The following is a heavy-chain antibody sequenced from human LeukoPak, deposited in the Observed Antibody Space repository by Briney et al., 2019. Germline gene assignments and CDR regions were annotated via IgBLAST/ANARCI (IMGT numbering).Heavy chain of an antibody. CDR2: ISSSGSTI. CDR1: GFTFSSYE. J-gene: IGHJ3*02. D-gene: IGHD1-1*01. Sequence: GGSLRLSCAASGFTFSSYEMNWVRQAPGKGLEWVSYISSSGSTIYYADSVKGRFTISRDNAKNSPYLQMNSLRAEDTAVYYCARERRNGAFDIWGQGTMVTVSS. V-gene: IGHV3-48*03. CDR3: ARERRNGAFDI.